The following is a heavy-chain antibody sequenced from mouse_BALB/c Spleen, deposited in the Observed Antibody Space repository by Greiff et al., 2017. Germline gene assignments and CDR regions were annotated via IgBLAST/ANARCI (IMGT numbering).Heavy chain of an antibody. D-gene: IGHD4-1*01. Sequence: EVKLMESGPSLVKPSQTLSLTCSVTGDSITSGYWNWIRKFPGNKLEYMGYISYSGSTYYNPSLKSRISITRDTSKNQYYLVLNSVTTEDTATYYCASWELAGTLYFDYWGQGTTLTVSS. J-gene: IGHJ2*01. CDR2: ISYSGST. V-gene: IGHV3-8*02. CDR3: ASWELAGTLYFDY. CDR1: GDSITSGY.